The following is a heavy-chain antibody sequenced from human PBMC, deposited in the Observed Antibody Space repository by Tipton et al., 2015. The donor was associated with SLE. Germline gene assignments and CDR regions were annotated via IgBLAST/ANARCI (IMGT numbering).Heavy chain of an antibody. Sequence: SLRLSCATSGFTFSNYEMNWVRQAPGKGLEWISYISSAGNAIYYADSVRGRFTISRDNARNSVFLQMSSLRGEDAALYYCARGPALDSTGYYMDVWGKGTAVTVSS. CDR2: ISSAGNAI. CDR3: ARGPALDSTGYYMDV. CDR1: GFTFSNYE. D-gene: IGHD3-9*01. J-gene: IGHJ6*03. V-gene: IGHV3-48*03.